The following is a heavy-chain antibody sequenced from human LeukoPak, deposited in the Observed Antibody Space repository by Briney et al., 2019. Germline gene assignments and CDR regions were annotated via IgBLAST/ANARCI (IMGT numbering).Heavy chain of an antibody. Sequence: ASVKVSCKASGYTFTSYAMHWVRQAPGQRLEWMGWINAGNGNTKYSQKFQGRVTITRDTSASTAYMELSSLRSEDTAVYYCARDSYYDILTGYIDAFDIWGQGTMVTVSS. CDR3: ARDSYYDILTGYIDAFDI. CDR2: INAGNGNT. D-gene: IGHD3-9*01. CDR1: GYTFTSYA. V-gene: IGHV1-3*01. J-gene: IGHJ3*02.